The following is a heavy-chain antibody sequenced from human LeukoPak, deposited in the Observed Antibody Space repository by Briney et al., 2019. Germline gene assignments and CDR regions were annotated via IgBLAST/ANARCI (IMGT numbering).Heavy chain of an antibody. CDR3: ARDKLYNWNALYYYYYMDV. J-gene: IGHJ6*03. CDR2: ISAYNGNT. CDR1: GYTFTSYG. V-gene: IGHV1-18*01. D-gene: IGHD1-1*01. Sequence: ASVKVSCKASGYTFTSYGISWVRQAPGQGLEWMGWISAYNGNTNNAQKLQGRVTMTTDTSTSTAYMELRSLRSDDTAVYYCARDKLYNWNALYYYYYMDVWGKGTTVTVSS.